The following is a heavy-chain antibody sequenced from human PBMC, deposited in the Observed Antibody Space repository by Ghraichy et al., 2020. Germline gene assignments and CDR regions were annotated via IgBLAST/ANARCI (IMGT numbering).Heavy chain of an antibody. V-gene: IGHV1-8*01. Sequence: ASVKVSCKASGYSFTYYNIHWVRQAAGQGLEWVGWINTNNGDTGYAQKFQGRATMTPDTSVATAYMDLTGLTFGDTAIYFCARDSSGWSELGLWSRGTPGTVSS. CDR3: ARDSSGWSELGL. J-gene: IGHJ4*02. D-gene: IGHD6-19*01. CDR1: GYSFTYYN. CDR2: INTNNGDT.